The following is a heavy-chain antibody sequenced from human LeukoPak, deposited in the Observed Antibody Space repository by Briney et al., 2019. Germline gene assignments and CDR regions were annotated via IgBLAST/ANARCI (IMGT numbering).Heavy chain of an antibody. V-gene: IGHV1-69*05. Sequence: ASVKVSCKASGGTFSSYAISWVQQAPGQGLEWMGGIIPIFGTANYAQKFQGRVTITTDESTSTAYMELSSLRSEDTAVYYCARAPSRPSDDSSGYYHYWGQGTLVTVSS. CDR1: GGTFSSYA. J-gene: IGHJ4*02. CDR3: ARAPSRPSDDSSGYYHY. D-gene: IGHD3-22*01. CDR2: IIPIFGTA.